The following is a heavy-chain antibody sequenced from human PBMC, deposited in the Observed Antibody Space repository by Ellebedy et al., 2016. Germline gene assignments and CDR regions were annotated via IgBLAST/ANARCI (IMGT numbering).Heavy chain of an antibody. CDR1: GFTFSSYA. V-gene: IGHV3-23*01. J-gene: IGHJ4*02. D-gene: IGHD4-17*01. CDR3: AKDRYGDYVVYFDY. Sequence: GGSLRLSCAASGFTFSSYAMSWVRQAPGKWLEWVSAISGSGGSTYYADSVKVRFTISRDNSKNTLYLQMNSLRAEDTAVYFCAKDRYGDYVVYFDYWGQGTLVTVSS. CDR2: ISGSGGST.